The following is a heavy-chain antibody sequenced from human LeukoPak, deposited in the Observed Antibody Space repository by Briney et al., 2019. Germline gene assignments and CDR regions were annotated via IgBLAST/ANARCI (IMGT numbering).Heavy chain of an antibody. V-gene: IGHV4-34*01. CDR1: GGSFSGYY. CDR3: ARDPVSDQYCSGGSCSSY. Sequence: SETLSLTCAVYGGSFSGYYWSWIRQPPGKGLEWIGEINHSGSTNYNPSLKSRVTISVDTSKNQFSLKLSSVTAADTAVYYCARDPVSDQYCSGGSCSSYWGQGTLVTVSS. J-gene: IGHJ4*02. CDR2: INHSGST. D-gene: IGHD2-15*01.